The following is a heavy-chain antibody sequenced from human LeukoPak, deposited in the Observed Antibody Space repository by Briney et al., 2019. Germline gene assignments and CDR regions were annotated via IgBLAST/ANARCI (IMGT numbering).Heavy chain of an antibody. CDR1: GFTFSNYA. CDR3: AKDLSLYCGGDCYRNEFYFDY. Sequence: PGGSLRLSCAASGFTFSNYAMSWVRQAPGKGLEWVSAISGSGGSTYYADSVKGRFTISRDKSKNTLYLQMNSLRAEDTAVYYCAKDLSLYCGGDCYRNEFYFDYWGQGTVVTVSS. J-gene: IGHJ4*02. CDR2: ISGSGGST. D-gene: IGHD2-21*02. V-gene: IGHV3-23*01.